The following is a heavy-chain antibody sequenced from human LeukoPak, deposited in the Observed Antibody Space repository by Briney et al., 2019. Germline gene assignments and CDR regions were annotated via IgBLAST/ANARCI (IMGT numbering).Heavy chain of an antibody. CDR1: GYSISSGYC. D-gene: IGHD5-12*01. CDR3: ARGNVDIVATIFDY. Sequence: SETLSLTCAVSGYSISSGYCWGWIRQPPGKGLEWIGSIYHSGSTYYNPSLKSRVTISVDTSKNQFSLKLSSVTAADTAVYYCARGNVDIVATIFDYWGQGTLVTVSS. V-gene: IGHV4-38-2*01. J-gene: IGHJ4*02. CDR2: IYHSGST.